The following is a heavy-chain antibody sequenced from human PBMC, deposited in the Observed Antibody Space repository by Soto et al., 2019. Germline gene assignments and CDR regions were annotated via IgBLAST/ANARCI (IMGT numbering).Heavy chain of an antibody. V-gene: IGHV4-39*01. CDR3: ARHEDGYNWGAAVDY. D-gene: IGHD5-12*01. Sequence: PSETLSLTCTVSGGSISSSSYYWGWIRQPPGKGLEWIGSIYYSGSTYYNPSLKSRVTISVDTSKNQFSLKLSSVTAADTAVYYCARHEDGYNWGAAVDYWGQGTLVTVSS. CDR2: IYYSGST. CDR1: GGSISSSSYY. J-gene: IGHJ4*02.